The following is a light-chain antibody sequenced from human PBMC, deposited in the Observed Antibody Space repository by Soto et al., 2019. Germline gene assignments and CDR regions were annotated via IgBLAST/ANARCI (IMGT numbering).Light chain of an antibody. CDR1: SSNIGAGYD. CDR3: QSYDSSLSVSV. Sequence: QSVLTQPPSVSGAPGQRVTISCTGSSSNIGAGYDVHWYQQLPGTAPKLLIYGNSKRPSGVPDRFSGSKSGTSASLAITGLQAEDEADYYCQSYDSSLSVSVFGGGTKVTVL. V-gene: IGLV1-40*01. J-gene: IGLJ2*01. CDR2: GNS.